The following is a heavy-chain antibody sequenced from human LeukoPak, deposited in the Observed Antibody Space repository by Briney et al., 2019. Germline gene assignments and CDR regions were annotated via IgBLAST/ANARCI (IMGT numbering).Heavy chain of an antibody. CDR3: ARQGFADVSFDY. CDR2: IYTSGRT. CDR1: GGSISSGSYY. J-gene: IGHJ4*02. V-gene: IGHV4-39*01. Sequence: SETLSLTCNVSGGSISSGSYYWGWIRQPPGKGLEWIGGIYTSGRTYNNPSLKSRVTMSVYTSKNQFSLNLRSVTAADTAVYYCARQGFADVSFDYWGQGSLVTVSS.